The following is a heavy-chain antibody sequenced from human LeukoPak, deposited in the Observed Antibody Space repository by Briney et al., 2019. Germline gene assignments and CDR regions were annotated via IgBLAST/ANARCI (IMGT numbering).Heavy chain of an antibody. V-gene: IGHV4-59*01. CDR3: ARGYSSDWYTVDY. CDR1: GGSISSYY. Sequence: PSETLSLTCTVSGGSISSYYWSWIRQPPGKGLEWIGYIYYSGSTNYNPSLKSRVTISVDTSKNQFSLKLSSVTAADTAVYYCARGYSSDWYTVDYWGQGTLVTVSS. J-gene: IGHJ4*02. D-gene: IGHD6-13*01. CDR2: IYYSGST.